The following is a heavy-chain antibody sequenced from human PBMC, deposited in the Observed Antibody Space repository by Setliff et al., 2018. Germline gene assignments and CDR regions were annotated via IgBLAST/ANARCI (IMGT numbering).Heavy chain of an antibody. CDR1: GYTFISYG. CDR3: ARVLFHCSSTSCYLDAFDI. D-gene: IGHD2-2*01. V-gene: IGHV1-18*01. CDR2: ISAYNGNT. J-gene: IGHJ3*02. Sequence: APVKVSCKASGYTFISYGISWVRQAPGQGLEWMGWISAYNGNTNYAQKLQGRVTMTTDTSTSTAYMELRSLRSDDTAVYHCARVLFHCSSTSCYLDAFDIWGQGTMVTVSS.